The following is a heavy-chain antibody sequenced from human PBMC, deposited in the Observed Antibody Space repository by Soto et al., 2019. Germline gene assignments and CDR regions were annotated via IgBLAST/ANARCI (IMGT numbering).Heavy chain of an antibody. Sequence: QVQLVQSGAEVKEPGSSVRVSCKASGGTFDNFIMNWVRQTHGQGLEWMGGIVPMLGTPTYAEKFSGRVTIYSTGSTSTMYMEVTSVRYEDTAIYYCARNGTYSASFSHCAGMTVGGEWTTVTASS. CDR1: GGTFDNFI. V-gene: IGHV1-69*16. J-gene: IGHJ6*04. CDR2: IVPMLGTP. D-gene: IGHD1-7*01. CDR3: ARNGTYSASFSHCAGMTV.